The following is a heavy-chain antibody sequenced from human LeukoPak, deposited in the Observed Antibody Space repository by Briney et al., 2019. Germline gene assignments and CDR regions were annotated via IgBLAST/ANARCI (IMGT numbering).Heavy chain of an antibody. D-gene: IGHD2-2*01. CDR3: ARDTSLYCSSTSCYRTGDY. CDR2: ISSSSSYI. J-gene: IGHJ4*02. V-gene: IGHV3-21*01. Sequence: PGGSLRLSCAASGFTFSSYSMNWVRQAPGKGLEWVSSISSSSSYIYYADSVKGRFTISRDNAKNSLYLQMNSLRAEDTAVYYCARDTSLYCSSTSCYRTGDYWGQGTLVTVSS. CDR1: GFTFSSYS.